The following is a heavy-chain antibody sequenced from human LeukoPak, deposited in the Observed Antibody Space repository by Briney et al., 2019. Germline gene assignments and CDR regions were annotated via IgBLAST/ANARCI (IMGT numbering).Heavy chain of an antibody. CDR3: AREPRGNCSSTSCPFYYYMDV. D-gene: IGHD2-2*01. V-gene: IGHV4-4*07. CDR1: GGSISSYY. Sequence: SETLSLTCTVSGGSISSYYWSWIRQPAGKGLEWVGRIYTSGRTNYNPSLKSRVTMSVDTSKNQFSLKLTSVTAADTAVYYCAREPRGNCSSTSCPFYYYMDVWGKGTTVTVSS. J-gene: IGHJ6*03. CDR2: IYTSGRT.